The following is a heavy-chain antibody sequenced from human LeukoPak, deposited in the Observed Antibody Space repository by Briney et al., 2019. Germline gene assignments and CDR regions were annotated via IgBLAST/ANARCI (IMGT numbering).Heavy chain of an antibody. J-gene: IGHJ5*02. D-gene: IGHD6-6*01. CDR3: VKGGAARPFDP. CDR1: GFTFSSYA. V-gene: IGHV3-64D*09. CDR2: ISSNGGST. Sequence: GGSLRLSCSASGFTFSSYAMHWVRQAPGKGLEYVSAISSNGGSTYYADSVKGRFTISRDNSKNTLYLQMSSLRAEYTAVYYCVKGGAARPFDPWGQGTLVTVSS.